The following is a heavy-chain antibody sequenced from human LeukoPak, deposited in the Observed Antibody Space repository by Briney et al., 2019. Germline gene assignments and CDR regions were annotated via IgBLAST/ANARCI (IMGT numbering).Heavy chain of an antibody. Sequence: PGGSLRLSCAASGFTFSNDAMSWVRQAPGKGLEWVSAILESGGSTYYADSVKGRFTISRDNSKNTLYLQMNSLRAEDTAVYYCAKRSPRDYYYNMDDWGQGTTVTVSS. CDR1: GFTFSNDA. V-gene: IGHV3-23*01. J-gene: IGHJ6*02. CDR3: AKRSPRDYYYNMDD. CDR2: ILESGGST.